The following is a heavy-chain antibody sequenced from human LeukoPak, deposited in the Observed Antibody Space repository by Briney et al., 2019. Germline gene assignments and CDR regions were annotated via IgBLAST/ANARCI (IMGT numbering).Heavy chain of an antibody. Sequence: GGSLRLSCAASGFTFSSYAMHWVRQAPGKGLEWVAVISYDGSNKYYADSVKGRFTISRDNSKNTLYLQMNSLRAEDTAIYYCAKDYYYDSNHFDYWGQGTLVTVSS. J-gene: IGHJ4*02. CDR2: ISYDGSNK. D-gene: IGHD3-22*01. CDR3: AKDYYYDSNHFDY. CDR1: GFTFSSYA. V-gene: IGHV3-30*04.